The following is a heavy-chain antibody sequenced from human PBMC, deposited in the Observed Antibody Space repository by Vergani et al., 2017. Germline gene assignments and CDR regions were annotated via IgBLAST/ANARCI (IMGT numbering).Heavy chain of an antibody. J-gene: IGHJ3*02. Sequence: QLQLQESGPGLVKPSETLSLTCTVSGGSISSSSYYWGWIRQPPGKGLEWIGSIYYSGSTYYNPSLKSRVTISVDTSKNQFPLKLRSVTAADTAVYYCARYRELIVVVPAADAFDIWGQGTMVTVSS. CDR1: GGSISSSSYY. CDR3: ARYRELIVVVPAADAFDI. D-gene: IGHD2-2*01. CDR2: IYYSGST. V-gene: IGHV4-39*01.